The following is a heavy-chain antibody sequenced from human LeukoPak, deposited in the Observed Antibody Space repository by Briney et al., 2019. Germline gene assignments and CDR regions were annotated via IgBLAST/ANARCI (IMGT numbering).Heavy chain of an antibody. V-gene: IGHV4-39*07. Sequence: SETLSLTCTVSGGSISSSSYYWGWIRQPPGKGLEWIGSIYYSGSTYYNPSLKSRVTISVDTSKNQFSLKLSSVTAADTAVYYCARDRGGTAFFDYWGQGTLVTVSS. CDR1: GGSISSSSYY. D-gene: IGHD1/OR15-1a*01. CDR2: IYYSGST. J-gene: IGHJ4*02. CDR3: ARDRGGTAFFDY.